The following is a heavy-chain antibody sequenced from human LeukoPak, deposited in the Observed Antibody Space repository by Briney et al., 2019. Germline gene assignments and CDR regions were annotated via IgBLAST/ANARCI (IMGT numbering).Heavy chain of an antibody. CDR1: GGSFSSHY. V-gene: IGHV4-34*01. CDR3: ARGLRQGSAWSWGPKEKSYQYMDV. Sequence: SETLSLTCGVTGGSFSSHYWTWIRQPPGKGLEWIGEINPRGSTNYNPSLESRVTVSADTSRNQLSLSLTSVTAADSAVYFCARGLRQGSAWSWGPKEKSYQYMDVWGTGTTVIVSS. CDR2: INPRGST. D-gene: IGHD6-19*01. J-gene: IGHJ6*04.